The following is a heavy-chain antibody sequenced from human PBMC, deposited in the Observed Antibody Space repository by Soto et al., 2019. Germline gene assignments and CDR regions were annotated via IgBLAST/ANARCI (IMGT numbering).Heavy chain of an antibody. Sequence: QVQLVQSGAEVKKPGSSVKVSCKASGGTFSSHAISSVRQAPGQGPEWMGGIIPIFGTANYAQKFQVRVTIIADKSTSSAYRELSTLRSEDTDVYYCARDPYRDYYYYGMDVWGQGTTVTVCS. J-gene: IGHJ6*02. CDR3: ARDPYRDYYYYGMDV. CDR1: GGTFSSHA. CDR2: IIPIFGTA. D-gene: IGHD2-15*01. V-gene: IGHV1-69*06.